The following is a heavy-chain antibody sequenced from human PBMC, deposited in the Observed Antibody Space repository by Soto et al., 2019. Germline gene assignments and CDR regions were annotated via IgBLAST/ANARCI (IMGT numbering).Heavy chain of an antibody. V-gene: IGHV3-53*02. D-gene: IGHD3-9*01. J-gene: IGHJ4*02. CDR2: IYSGGNT. Sequence: EVQLVETGGGLIYPGGSLRLSCAASGFSVSGDTMNWVRQAPGKGLEWISAIYSGGNTNDAGSVKGRFTISRDTSKNTLYLQMNSLRVEYRAVYYCARHAWLENWGQGTLLTVSS. CDR3: ARHAWLEN. CDR1: GFSVSGDT.